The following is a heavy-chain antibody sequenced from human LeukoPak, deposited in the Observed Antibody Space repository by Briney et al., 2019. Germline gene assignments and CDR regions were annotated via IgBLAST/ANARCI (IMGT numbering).Heavy chain of an antibody. V-gene: IGHV3-48*02. CDR2: ISSSSSTI. CDR3: ARETLERIAAAGPYYYYGMDV. J-gene: IGHJ6*02. Sequence: GGFLRLSCAASGFTFSSYSMNWVRQAPGKGLEWVSYISSSSSTIYYADSVKGRFTISRDNAKNSLYLQMNSLRDEDTAVYYCARETLERIAAAGPYYYYGMDVWGQGTTVTVSS. CDR1: GFTFSSYS. D-gene: IGHD6-13*01.